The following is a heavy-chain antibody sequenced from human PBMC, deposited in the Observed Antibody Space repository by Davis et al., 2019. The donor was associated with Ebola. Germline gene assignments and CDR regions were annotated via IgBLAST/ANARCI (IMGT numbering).Heavy chain of an antibody. CDR1: GDSISSGGYS. V-gene: IGHV4-30-2*01. CDR2: ISHSGDT. CDR3: ARQSSVRAVRHVFDY. D-gene: IGHD6-6*01. Sequence: SETLSLTCAVSGDSISSGGYSWNWIRQPPGRGLEWIGYISHSGDTHFNPSLKSRVAISVDRSKNHFSLRLRSVTAADTAVYYCARQSSVRAVRHVFDYWGQGTLVTVSS. J-gene: IGHJ4*02.